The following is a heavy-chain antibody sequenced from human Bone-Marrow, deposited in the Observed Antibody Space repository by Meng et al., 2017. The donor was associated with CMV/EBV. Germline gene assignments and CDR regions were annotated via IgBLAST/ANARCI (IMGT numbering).Heavy chain of an antibody. CDR3: ARDTLIRGVDY. D-gene: IGHD1-26*01. J-gene: IGHJ4*02. Sequence: GESLRLSCAASGFTFSSYAMSWVRQAPGKGLEWVSAISGSGGSTYYADSVKGRFTISRDNSKNTLYLQMNSLRAEDTAVYYCARDTLIRGVDYWGQGTLVTFSS. CDR2: ISGSGGST. CDR1: GFTFSSYA. V-gene: IGHV3-23*01.